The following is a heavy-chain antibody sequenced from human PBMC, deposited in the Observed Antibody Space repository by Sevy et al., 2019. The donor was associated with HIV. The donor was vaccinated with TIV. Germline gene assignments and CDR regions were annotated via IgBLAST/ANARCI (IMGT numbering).Heavy chain of an antibody. D-gene: IGHD3-9*01. V-gene: IGHV4-59*01. CDR3: ARVAGDYDILTGPFYYYYGMDV. J-gene: IGHJ6*02. CDR1: GGSISSYY. Sequence: SETLSLTCTVSGGSISSYYWSWIRQPPGKGLEWIGYIYYSGSTNYNPSLKSRVTISVDTSKNQFSLKLVSVTAADTAVYYCARVAGDYDILTGPFYYYYGMDVWGQGTTVTVSS. CDR2: IYYSGST.